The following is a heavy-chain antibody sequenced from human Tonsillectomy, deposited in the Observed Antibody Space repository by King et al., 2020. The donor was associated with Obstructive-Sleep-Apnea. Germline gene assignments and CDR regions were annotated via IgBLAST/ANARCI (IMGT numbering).Heavy chain of an antibody. J-gene: IGHJ5*02. V-gene: IGHV3-20*01. CDR3: ARDLPIYDTNWFDP. Sequence: VQLVESGGGVVRPGGSLRLSCAASGFTFDDYGMSWVRQAPGKGLEWVSGINWNGGSTGYADSVKGRFTLSRDNAKNSLYLQMNSLRAEDTALYHCARDLPIYDTNWFDPWGQGTLVTVSS. CDR2: INWNGGST. D-gene: IGHD3-3*01. CDR1: GFTFDDYG.